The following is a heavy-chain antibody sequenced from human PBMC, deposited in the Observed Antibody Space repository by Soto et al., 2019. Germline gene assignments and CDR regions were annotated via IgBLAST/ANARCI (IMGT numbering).Heavy chain of an antibody. J-gene: IGHJ6*01. Sequence: PSQTLSLTCAISGDSASSNSAAWHWIRQSPSRGLEWLGRTYYRSKWYNDYAVSVKSRITLNPDTSKNQFSLQLNPVTPEDTAIYYCERESYGMEVWGPGTTVTVSS. CDR3: ERESYGMEV. V-gene: IGHV6-1*01. CDR1: GDSASSNSAA. CDR2: TYYRSKWYN.